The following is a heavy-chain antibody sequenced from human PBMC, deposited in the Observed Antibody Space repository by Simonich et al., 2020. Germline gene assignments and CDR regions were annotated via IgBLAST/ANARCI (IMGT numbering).Heavy chain of an antibody. Sequence: EVQLVESGGGLVKPGGSLRLSCAASGFTFSSYSMNWVRQAPGEGLEGASTISSNSSYIYYADSVKGRFTISRDNAKNSLYLQMNSLRAEDTAVYYCAREIEAGNAFDIWGQGTMVTVSS. CDR3: AREIEAGNAFDI. J-gene: IGHJ3*02. CDR1: GFTFSSYS. V-gene: IGHV3-21*01. CDR2: ISSNSSYI.